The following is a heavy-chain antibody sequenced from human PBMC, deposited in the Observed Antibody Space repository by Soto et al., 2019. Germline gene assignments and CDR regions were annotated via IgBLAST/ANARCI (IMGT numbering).Heavy chain of an antibody. CDR3: ARVITMVRGVILNWFDP. Sequence: QVQLVQSGAEVKKPGASVKVSCKASGYTFTSYGISWVRQAPGQGLEWMGWISAYNGNTNYAQKLQGRVTMTTDTSTSTAYMELRSVRSDDTAVYYCARVITMVRGVILNWFDPWGQGTLVTVSS. J-gene: IGHJ5*02. V-gene: IGHV1-18*01. CDR2: ISAYNGNT. D-gene: IGHD3-10*01. CDR1: GYTFTSYG.